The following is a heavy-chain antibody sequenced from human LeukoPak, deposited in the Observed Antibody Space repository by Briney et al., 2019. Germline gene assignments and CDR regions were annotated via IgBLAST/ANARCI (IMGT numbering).Heavy chain of an antibody. J-gene: IGHJ3*02. D-gene: IGHD3-22*01. CDR1: GGSISSGDYY. CDR2: IYYSGST. Sequence: PSQTLSLTCTVSGGSISSGDYYWSWVRQPPGKGLEWIGYIYYSGSTYYNPSLKSRVTISVDTSKNQFSPKLSSVTAADTAVYYCARGHPRTYYYDSSGYHPADAFDIWGQGTMVTVSS. V-gene: IGHV4-30-4*01. CDR3: ARGHPRTYYYDSSGYHPADAFDI.